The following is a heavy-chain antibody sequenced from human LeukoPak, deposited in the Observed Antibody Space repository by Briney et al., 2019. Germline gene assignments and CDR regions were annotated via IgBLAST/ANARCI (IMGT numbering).Heavy chain of an antibody. CDR2: ISSSDSTI. V-gene: IGHV3-11*04. Sequence: GGSLRLSCAASGFTFSDYYMTWIRQAPGKGLEWISYISSSDSTIYYADSVKGRFTISRDNAKNSLYLQMNSLRAEDTAVYYCAKGDYYGSGSYFPTDYWGQGTLVTVSS. CDR1: GFTFSDYY. J-gene: IGHJ4*02. D-gene: IGHD3-10*01. CDR3: AKGDYYGSGSYFPTDY.